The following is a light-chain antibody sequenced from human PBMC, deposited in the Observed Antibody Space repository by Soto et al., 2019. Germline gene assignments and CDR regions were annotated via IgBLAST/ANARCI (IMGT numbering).Light chain of an antibody. CDR1: SSNIGAGYD. CDR2: DNS. J-gene: IGLJ1*01. V-gene: IGLV1-40*01. Sequence: QSVLTQPPSVSGAPGQRVTISCTGSSSNIGAGYDLHWYQQLPGTAPKLLTYDNSNRPSGVPDRFSGSKSGTSASLAIAGLQAEDEADYYCQSYDSSLSAYVFGTGTKVTVL. CDR3: QSYDSSLSAYV.